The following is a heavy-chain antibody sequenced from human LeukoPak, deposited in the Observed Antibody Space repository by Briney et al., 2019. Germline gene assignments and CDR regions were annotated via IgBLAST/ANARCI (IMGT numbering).Heavy chain of an antibody. CDR2: ISSSGSYI. CDR1: GFTFSFYT. J-gene: IGHJ4*02. CDR3: ARDYYGDYYFDY. D-gene: IGHD4-17*01. Sequence: PGGSLRLSCAASGFTFSFYTMNWVRQAPGKGLEWVSSISSSGSYIYYADSVKGRLTISRDNATSSLYLQMNSLRAEDTAVYYCARDYYGDYYFDYWGQGTLVTVSS. V-gene: IGHV3-21*01.